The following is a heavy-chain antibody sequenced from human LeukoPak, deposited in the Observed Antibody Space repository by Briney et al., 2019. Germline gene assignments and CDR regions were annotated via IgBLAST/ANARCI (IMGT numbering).Heavy chain of an antibody. CDR3: ARQEYSNSYFDY. CDR2: IYYSGST. CDR1: GGSISSNTYY. V-gene: IGHV4-39*01. J-gene: IGHJ4*02. D-gene: IGHD2/OR15-2a*01. Sequence: KPSETLSLTCTVSGGSISSNTYYWGWIRQPRGKGLEWIGSIYYSGSTYYNPSLKSPVTISVDTSKNQFSLKLSSVTAADTAVYYCARQEYSNSYFDYWVQGTLVTVSS.